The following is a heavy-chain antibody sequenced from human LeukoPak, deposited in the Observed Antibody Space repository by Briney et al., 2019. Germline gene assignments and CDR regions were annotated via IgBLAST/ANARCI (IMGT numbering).Heavy chain of an antibody. Sequence: GASVKVSCKASGYTFTGYYMHWVRQAPGQGLEWMGWINPNGGGTNYAQKFQGRVTMTRDTSISTAYMELSRLRSDDTAVYYCARAPGDYYGSGDYWGQGTLVTVSS. D-gene: IGHD3-10*01. CDR3: ARAPGDYYGSGDY. V-gene: IGHV1-2*02. CDR1: GYTFTGYY. J-gene: IGHJ4*02. CDR2: INPNGGGT.